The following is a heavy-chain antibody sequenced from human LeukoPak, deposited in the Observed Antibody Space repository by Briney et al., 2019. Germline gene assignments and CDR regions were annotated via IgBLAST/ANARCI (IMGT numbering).Heavy chain of an antibody. CDR1: GYTFTSYD. D-gene: IGHD2-2*01. CDR3: ARHVPAAIPRHFDP. J-gene: IGHJ5*02. V-gene: IGHV1-8*01. Sequence: GASVKVSCKASGYTFTSYDINWVRQATGQGLEWMGWMNPNSGNTGYAQKFQGRVTMTRNTSISIAYMEVSSLRSEDTAVYYCARHVPAAIPRHFDPWGQGTLVTVSS. CDR2: MNPNSGNT.